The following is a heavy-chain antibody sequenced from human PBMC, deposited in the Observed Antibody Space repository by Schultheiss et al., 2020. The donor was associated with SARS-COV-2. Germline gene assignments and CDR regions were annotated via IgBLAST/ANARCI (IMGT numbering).Heavy chain of an antibody. V-gene: IGHV3-23*01. CDR2: ISGSGGST. Sequence: GGSLRLSCAASGFTVSSSFISWFRQAPGKGLQWVSAISGSGGSTYYADSVKGRFTISRDNSKNTLYLQMNSLRAEDTAIYYCVRPTGYSYGSHDAFDIWGQGTLVTGSS. J-gene: IGHJ3*02. CDR3: VRPTGYSYGSHDAFDI. D-gene: IGHD5-18*01. CDR1: GFTVSSSF.